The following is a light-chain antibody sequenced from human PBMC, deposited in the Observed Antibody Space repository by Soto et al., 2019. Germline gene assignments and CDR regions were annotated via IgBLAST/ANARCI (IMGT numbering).Light chain of an antibody. Sequence: QSALTQPASVSGSPRHSITISCTGTSSDVGGYNYVSWYQQRPGKAPKFMIYDVSNRPSGVSNRFSGSKSGNTASLTISGLQAEDEADYYCCSYTTSNTRQIVFGTGTKVTVL. CDR3: CSYTTSNTRQIV. CDR2: DVS. J-gene: IGLJ1*01. V-gene: IGLV2-14*01. CDR1: SSDVGGYNY.